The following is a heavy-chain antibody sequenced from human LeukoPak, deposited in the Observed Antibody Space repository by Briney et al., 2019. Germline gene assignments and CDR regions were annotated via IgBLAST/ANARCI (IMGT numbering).Heavy chain of an antibody. V-gene: IGHV4-59*12. D-gene: IGHD6-19*01. Sequence: SETLSLTCAVSGGSISSYYWTWIRQPPGKGLEWVGYIQNSAIYRAKIKSSPSLQSRVSLSIDTSKNQFSLKLSSVTAADTAVYYCARDERGSGWSFDNWGQGTLVTVSS. CDR2: IQNSAIYRAKI. J-gene: IGHJ4*02. CDR1: GGSISSYY. CDR3: ARDERGSGWSFDN.